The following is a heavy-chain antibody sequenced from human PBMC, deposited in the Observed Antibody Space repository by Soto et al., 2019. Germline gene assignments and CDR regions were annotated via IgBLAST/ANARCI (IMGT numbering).Heavy chain of an antibody. CDR3: TVDSSGWYWFDP. D-gene: IGHD6-19*01. CDR2: IKSKTDGGTT. CDR1: GFTFSNAW. V-gene: IGHV3-15*07. J-gene: IGHJ5*02. Sequence: GVLRLSCAASGFTFSNAWMNWVRQAPGKGLEWVGRIKSKTDGGTTDYAAPVKGRFTISRDDSKNTLYLQMNSLKTEDTAVYYCTVDSSGWYWFDPWGQGTLVTVSS.